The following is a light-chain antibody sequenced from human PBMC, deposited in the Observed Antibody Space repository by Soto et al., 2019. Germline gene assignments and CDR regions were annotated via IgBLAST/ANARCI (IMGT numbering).Light chain of an antibody. CDR1: QSLRSNY. V-gene: IGKV3-20*01. CDR2: GAF. J-gene: IGKJ5*01. CDR3: QQYGTLIT. Sequence: IVLTQSPGSLSFSPWERATLSCRASQSLRSNYLAWYQQKPGQAPRLLIYGAFTRATGIPDRFSGSGSGTDFTLTISRLEPADSAVYYCQQYGTLITFGQGTRLEIK.